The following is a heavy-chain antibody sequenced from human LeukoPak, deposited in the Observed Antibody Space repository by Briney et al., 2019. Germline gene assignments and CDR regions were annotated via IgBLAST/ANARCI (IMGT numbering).Heavy chain of an antibody. V-gene: IGHV3-30*18. J-gene: IGHJ5*02. CDR3: AKEPRIAARPDYIVGWFDP. Sequence: PGGSLPLFCAASGFTFSSYGMHWVRQAPGKGLEWVAVISYDGSNKYYADSVKGRFTISRDNSKNTLYLQMNSLRAEDTAVYYCAKEPRIAARPDYIVGWFDPWGQGTLVTVSS. D-gene: IGHD6-6*01. CDR2: ISYDGSNK. CDR1: GFTFSSYG.